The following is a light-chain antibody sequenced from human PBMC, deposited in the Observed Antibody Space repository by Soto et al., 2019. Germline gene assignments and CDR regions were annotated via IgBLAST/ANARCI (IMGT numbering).Light chain of an antibody. Sequence: DIQMTQSPSTLSASVGDRVTITCRASQSIDRWVAWYQQKPGKAPKLLIYRASSLESGVPSRFSGSGSGTAFTLTISSLQPDDITTYYCQQYKTYTYTFAQGTKLEIK. CDR1: QSIDRW. J-gene: IGKJ2*01. V-gene: IGKV1-5*03. CDR3: QQYKTYTYT. CDR2: RAS.